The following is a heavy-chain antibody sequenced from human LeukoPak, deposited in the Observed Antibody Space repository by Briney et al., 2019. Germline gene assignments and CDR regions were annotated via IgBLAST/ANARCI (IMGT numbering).Heavy chain of an antibody. J-gene: IGHJ6*02. CDR1: GFSFTDAW. V-gene: IGHV3-11*01. Sequence: GGSLRLSCAGSGFSFTDAWMSWVRQAPGKGLEWLSFISSSSATIYYADSVKGRFTVSRDNAKNTLYLQMNRLRAEDTAVYYCAKDFIAAAGTYYYYGMDVWGQGTTVTVSS. CDR3: AKDFIAAAGTYYYYGMDV. D-gene: IGHD6-13*01. CDR2: ISSSSATI.